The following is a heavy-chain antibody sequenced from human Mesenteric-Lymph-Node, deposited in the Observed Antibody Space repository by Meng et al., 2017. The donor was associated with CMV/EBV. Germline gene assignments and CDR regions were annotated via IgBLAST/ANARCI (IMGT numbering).Heavy chain of an antibody. J-gene: IGHJ4*02. CDR1: GFTFSSYW. CDR2: INSDGSST. Sequence: GFTFSSYWMHWVRQAPGKGLVWVSRINSDGSSTSYADSVKGRFTISRDNAKNTLYLQMNSLRAEDTAVYYCAREYSSSWYGLSYFDYWGQGTLVTVSS. CDR3: AREYSSSWYGLSYFDY. D-gene: IGHD6-13*01. V-gene: IGHV3-74*01.